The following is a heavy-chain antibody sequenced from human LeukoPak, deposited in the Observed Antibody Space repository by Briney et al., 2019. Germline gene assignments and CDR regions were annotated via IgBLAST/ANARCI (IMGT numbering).Heavy chain of an antibody. D-gene: IGHD3-3*01. CDR3: ARVGEHITIFGVVRFAFDI. CDR1: RGSFSSYA. CDR2: IIPIFGTA. V-gene: IGHV1-69*13. J-gene: IGHJ3*02. Sequence: ASVKVSCKASRGSFSSYAISWVRQAPGQGLEWMGGIIPIFGTANYAQKFQGRVTITADESTSTAYMELSSLRSEDTAVYYCARVGEHITIFGVVRFAFDIWGQGTMVTVSS.